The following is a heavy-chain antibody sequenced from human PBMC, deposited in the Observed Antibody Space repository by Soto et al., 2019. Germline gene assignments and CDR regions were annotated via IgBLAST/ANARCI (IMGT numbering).Heavy chain of an antibody. CDR1: GGSISRGGYY. J-gene: IGHJ4*02. V-gene: IGHV4-61*08. Sequence: PSETLSLTCTVSGGSISRGGYYWSWIRQPPGKGLEWIGYIYNSGSTNYNPSLKSRVTISVDTSKNQFSLKLSSVTAADTAVYYCARHNVDYYESSGYFPLDYWGQGTLVTVSS. CDR3: ARHNVDYYESSGYFPLDY. D-gene: IGHD3-22*01. CDR2: IYNSGST.